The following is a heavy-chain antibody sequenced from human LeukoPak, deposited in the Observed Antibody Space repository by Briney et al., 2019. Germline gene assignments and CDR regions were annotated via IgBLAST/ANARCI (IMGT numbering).Heavy chain of an antibody. D-gene: IGHD7-27*01. Sequence: GESLKISCKASGYSFTSYWIGWVRQMPGKGLEWMGIIDPSDSDIRYTPSFQGQVTISADKSLSTAYLQWNSLKASDTAIYYCARQTAMGRSGDYWGQGALVTVSS. CDR3: ARQTAMGRSGDY. CDR1: GYSFTSYW. J-gene: IGHJ4*02. CDR2: IDPSDSDI. V-gene: IGHV5-51*01.